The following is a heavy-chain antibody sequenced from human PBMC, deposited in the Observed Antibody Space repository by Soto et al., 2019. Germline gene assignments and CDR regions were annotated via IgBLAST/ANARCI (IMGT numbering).Heavy chain of an antibody. CDR3: ARRWGGTFDY. CDR2: IYYSGST. D-gene: IGHD2-21*01. J-gene: IGHJ4*02. CDR1: GGSLSSGCYY. V-gene: IGHV4-31*03. Sequence: PSETLSLTCPVAGGSLSSGCYYWSWIRQHPGKGLEWIGYIYYSGSTYYNPSLKSRVTMSLDTSKNQFSLKLSSVTAADTAVYYCARRWGGTFDYWGQGTLVTVSS.